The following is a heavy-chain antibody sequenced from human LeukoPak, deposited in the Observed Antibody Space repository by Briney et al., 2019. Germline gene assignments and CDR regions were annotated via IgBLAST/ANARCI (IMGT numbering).Heavy chain of an antibody. V-gene: IGHV3-23*01. D-gene: IGHD3-9*01. Sequence: PGGSLRLSCAASGFTFVSYAMAWVRQAPGKGLEWVSHISGSGGSTKYADSVKGRFTVSRDNSKNTLYLQMNSLRAEDTAVYYCAKDGSPVLRYFDWLLSYFDYWGQGTLVTVSS. CDR2: ISGSGGST. J-gene: IGHJ4*02. CDR3: AKDGSPVLRYFDWLLSYFDY. CDR1: GFTFVSYA.